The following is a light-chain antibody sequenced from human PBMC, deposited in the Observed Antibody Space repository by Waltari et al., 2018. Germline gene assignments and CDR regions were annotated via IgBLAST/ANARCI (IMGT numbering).Light chain of an antibody. CDR3: QHYGISPPGL. Sequence: AIQLTQSPSSLSASVGDRVTITCRASQGISSALAWYQQKPGKAPKLLIYDASSLESGVPSRFSGSGSGTDFTLTISRLEPEDFAVYYCQHYGISPPGLFGPGTKVDIK. CDR1: QGISSA. J-gene: IGKJ3*01. V-gene: IGKV1-13*02. CDR2: DAS.